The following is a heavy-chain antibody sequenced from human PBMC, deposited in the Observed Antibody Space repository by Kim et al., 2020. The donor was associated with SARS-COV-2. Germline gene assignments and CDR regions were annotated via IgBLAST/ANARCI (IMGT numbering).Heavy chain of an antibody. CDR2: ISSSSSYI. V-gene: IGHV3-21*01. CDR1: GFTFSSYS. D-gene: IGHD3-22*01. J-gene: IGHJ3*02. Sequence: GGSLRLSCAASGFTFSSYSMNWVRQAPGKGLEWVSSISSSSSYIYYADSVKGRFTISRDNAKNSLYLQMNSLRAEDTAVYYCAYYYDSSGDDAFDIWGQGTMVTVSS. CDR3: AYYYDSSGDDAFDI.